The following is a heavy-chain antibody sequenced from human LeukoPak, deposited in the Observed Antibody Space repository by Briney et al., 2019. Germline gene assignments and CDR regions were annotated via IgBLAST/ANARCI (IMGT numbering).Heavy chain of an antibody. Sequence: GGSLRLSCAASGFTFSSYSMNWVRQAPGKGLEWVSGISWNSGSIGYADSVKGRFTISRDNAKNSLYLQMNSLRAEDMALYYCAKDTTGYSSGLPDYWGQGTLVTVSS. V-gene: IGHV3-9*03. D-gene: IGHD6-19*01. CDR3: AKDTTGYSSGLPDY. CDR1: GFTFSSYS. J-gene: IGHJ4*02. CDR2: ISWNSGSI.